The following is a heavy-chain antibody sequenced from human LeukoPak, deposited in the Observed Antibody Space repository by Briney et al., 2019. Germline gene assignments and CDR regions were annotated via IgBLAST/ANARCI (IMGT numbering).Heavy chain of an antibody. V-gene: IGHV3-53*01. Sequence: PGGSLRLSCAASGFTVSSNYMSWVRQAPGKGLEWVSVIYSGGSTYYADSVKGRFTISRDNSKNTLYLQMNSLRAEDTAVYYCARVVILPWFDPWGQGTLVTVSS. CDR3: ARVVILPWFDP. CDR2: IYSGGST. J-gene: IGHJ5*02. CDR1: GFTVSSNY.